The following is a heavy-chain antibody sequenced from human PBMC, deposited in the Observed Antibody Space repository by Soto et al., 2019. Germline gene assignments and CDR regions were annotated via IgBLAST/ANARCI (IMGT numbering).Heavy chain of an antibody. CDR2: FTPEDGEV. D-gene: IGHD1-7*01. J-gene: IGHJ4*02. CDR1: GHTLTELS. Sequence: QGQLVPSGAEVKRPGASVMFSCQISGHTLTELSIHLERQARGQGLERVGGFTPEDGEVLSSQSLPGRVTFTQHTVTATVYMELSGLTSDDTAVYYCATPTPLRGTIRTNINFDYWGQGTLGTVSS. V-gene: IGHV1-24*01. CDR3: ATPTPLRGTIRTNINFDY.